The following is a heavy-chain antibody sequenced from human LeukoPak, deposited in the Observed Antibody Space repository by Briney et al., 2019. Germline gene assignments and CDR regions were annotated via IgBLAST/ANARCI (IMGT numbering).Heavy chain of an antibody. V-gene: IGHV4-38-2*01. CDR2: IYHSGST. CDR1: GYSISSGYY. Sequence: SETLSPTCAVSGYSISSGYYWGWSRQPPGKELEWIGSIYHSGSTYYNPSLKSRVTISVDTSKNQFSLKLSSVTAADTAVYYCARRGYSYNLDYWGQGTLVTVSS. J-gene: IGHJ4*02. CDR3: ARRGYSYNLDY. D-gene: IGHD5-18*01.